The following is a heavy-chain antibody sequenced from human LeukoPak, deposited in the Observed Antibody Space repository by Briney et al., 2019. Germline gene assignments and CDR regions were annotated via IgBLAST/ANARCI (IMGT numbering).Heavy chain of an antibody. Sequence: GGSLRLSCAASGFTFSSYTMHWVRQAPGKGLEWVAVISYDGSNQYYADSVKGRFTISRDNSKNTLYLQLSSLRAEDTAVYYCARDPPPGDYGDPYYFDYWGHGIPVTVSP. CDR2: ISYDGSNQ. V-gene: IGHV3-30*04. J-gene: IGHJ4*01. D-gene: IGHD4-17*01. CDR1: GFTFSSYT. CDR3: ARDPPPGDYGDPYYFDY.